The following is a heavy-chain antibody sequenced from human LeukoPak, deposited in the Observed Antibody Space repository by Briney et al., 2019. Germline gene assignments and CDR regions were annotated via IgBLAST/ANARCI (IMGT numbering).Heavy chain of an antibody. CDR2: ISSNGNII. V-gene: IGHV3-11*01. D-gene: IGHD1-14*01. CDR3: ASGGRAFNF. J-gene: IGHJ4*02. Sequence: GGSLRLSCAASGMRFSDFYMYWMRQAPGKGPEWISFISSNGNIIHYADSVKGRFTISRDNAKNSLYLHVDSLRVEDTATYYCASGGRAFNFWGPGTAVTVSS. CDR1: GMRFSDFY.